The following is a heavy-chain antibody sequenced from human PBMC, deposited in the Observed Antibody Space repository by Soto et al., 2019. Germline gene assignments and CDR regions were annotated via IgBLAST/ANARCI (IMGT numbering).Heavy chain of an antibody. V-gene: IGHV1-69*12. Sequence: QVQLVQSGAEVKKPGSSVKVSCKASGGTFSSYAISWVRQAPGQGLEWMGGIIPIFGTANYAQKFQSRVTSTADESTSTAYMELSSLRSEDTDVYYCVRGQLERRDYYDYGMDVWGQGTTVTASS. CDR1: GGTFSSYA. D-gene: IGHD1-1*01. J-gene: IGHJ6*02. CDR3: VRGQLERRDYYDYGMDV. CDR2: IIPIFGTA.